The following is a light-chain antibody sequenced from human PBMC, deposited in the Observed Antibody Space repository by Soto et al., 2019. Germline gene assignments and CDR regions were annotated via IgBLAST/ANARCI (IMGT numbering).Light chain of an antibody. CDR2: GAS. CDR3: QRYGSPWT. J-gene: IGKJ1*01. CDR1: QSVSSNY. V-gene: IGKV3-20*01. Sequence: EIVLTQSPGTLSLSPGERATLSCRASQSVSSNYLAWYQQKPGQAPRLLVYGASSRATGIPDRFSGRGSGTDFTLTISRLEPEDFAVYYCQRYGSPWTFGQGTKVDIK.